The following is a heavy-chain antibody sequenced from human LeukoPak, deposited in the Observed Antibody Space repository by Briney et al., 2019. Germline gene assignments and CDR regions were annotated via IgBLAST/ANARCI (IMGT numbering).Heavy chain of an antibody. CDR1: GGSISSSSYY. Sequence: PSETLSLTCTVSGGSISSSSYYWGWIRQPPGKGLEWIGSIYYSGSTYYNPSLKSRVTISVDTSKNQFSLKLSSVTAADTAVYYCARGVYDFWSGYYTANYYYYGMDVWGQGTTVTVSS. D-gene: IGHD3-3*01. J-gene: IGHJ6*02. CDR3: ARGVYDFWSGYYTANYYYYGMDV. CDR2: IYYSGST. V-gene: IGHV4-39*07.